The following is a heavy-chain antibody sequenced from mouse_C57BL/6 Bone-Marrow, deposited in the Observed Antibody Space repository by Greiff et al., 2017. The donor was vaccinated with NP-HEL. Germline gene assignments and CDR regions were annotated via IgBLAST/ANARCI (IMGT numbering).Heavy chain of an antibody. V-gene: IGHV5-17*01. CDR1: GFTFSDYG. CDR2: ISSGSSTI. CDR3: ARRHTDGYYGGFAY. D-gene: IGHD2-3*01. Sequence: EVKVVESGGGLVKPGGSLKLSCAASGFTFSDYGMHWVRQAPEKGLEWVAYISSGSSTIYYADTVKGRFTISRDNAKNTLFLQMTSLRSEDTAMYYCARRHTDGYYGGFAYWGQGTLVTVSA. J-gene: IGHJ3*01.